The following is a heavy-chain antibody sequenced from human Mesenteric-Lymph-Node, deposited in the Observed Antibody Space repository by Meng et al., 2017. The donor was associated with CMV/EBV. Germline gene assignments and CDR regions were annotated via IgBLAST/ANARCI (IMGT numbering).Heavy chain of an antibody. CDR2: IYYSGSA. D-gene: IGHD1-26*01. J-gene: IGHJ4*02. Sequence: SETLSLTCTVSGGSISGSGYYWGWIRQPPGNGLEWIGGIYYSGSAYYNPSLKSRVTISVDTSKNQFSLKLSSVTAADTAVYYCARRRGSYFLDYWGQGTLVTVSS. V-gene: IGHV4-39*01. CDR3: ARRRGSYFLDY. CDR1: GGSISGSGYY.